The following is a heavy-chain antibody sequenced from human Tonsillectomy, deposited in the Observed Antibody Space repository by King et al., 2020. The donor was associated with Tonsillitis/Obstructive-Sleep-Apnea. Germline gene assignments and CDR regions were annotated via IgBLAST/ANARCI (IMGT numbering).Heavy chain of an antibody. V-gene: IGHV1-2*02. CDR1: GYTFTDYY. J-gene: IGHJ5*02. CDR2: INPNSGGT. D-gene: IGHD3-22*01. CDR3: ARVGSYYDSSAYYVS. Sequence: VQLVESGAEVKKPGASVKVSCKASGYTFTDYYMHWVRQAPGQGLEWMGWINPNSGGTNYAQKFQGRVTMTRDTSISTAYMELSRLRFDDTAVYYCARVGSYYDSSAYYVSWGQGTLVTVSS.